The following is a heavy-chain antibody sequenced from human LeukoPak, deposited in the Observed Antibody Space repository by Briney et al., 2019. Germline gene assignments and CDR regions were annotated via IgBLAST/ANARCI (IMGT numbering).Heavy chain of an antibody. V-gene: IGHV6-1*01. D-gene: IGHD6-13*01. CDR1: GDSVSSNSAA. CDR2: PYYRSRWFN. CDR3: ARDPQVAAAGLGARYYYYYGVDV. Sequence: SQTLSLTCAISGDSVSSNSAAWNWIRQSPSRGLEWLGRPYYRSRWFNDYAVSVKSRITINPDTSKNQFSLQLNSVTPEDTAVYYCARDPQVAAAGLGARYYYYYGVDVWGQGTTVTVSS. J-gene: IGHJ6*02.